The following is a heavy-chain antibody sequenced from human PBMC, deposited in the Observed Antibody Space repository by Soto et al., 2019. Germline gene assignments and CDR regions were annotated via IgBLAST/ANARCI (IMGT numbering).Heavy chain of an antibody. CDR2: IFSSGTT. V-gene: IGHV4-30-4*01. Sequence: PSETLSLTCTVSGDSTSRGTKYWCWIRQPPGKGLEWIGYIFSSGTTYYNPSLKSRLTMSLDASQNQFSLKLNSLTDADTAVYFCARVPSPFDYYYAMDVWGQGTTVT. CDR3: ARVPSPFDYYYAMDV. CDR1: GDSTSRGTKY. J-gene: IGHJ6*02. D-gene: IGHD3-16*01.